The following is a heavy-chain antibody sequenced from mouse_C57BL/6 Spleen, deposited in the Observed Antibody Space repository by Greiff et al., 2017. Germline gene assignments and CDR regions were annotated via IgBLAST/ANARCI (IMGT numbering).Heavy chain of an antibody. V-gene: IGHV1-80*01. CDR2: IYPGDGDT. Sequence: VKLQESGAELVKPGASVKISCKASGYAFSSYWMNWVKQRPGKGLEWIGQIYPGDGDTNYNGKFKGKATLTADKSSSTAYMQLISLTSEDSAVYFCARWDYVPYWYFDVWGTGTTVTVSS. CDR3: ARWDYVPYWYFDV. CDR1: GYAFSSYW. D-gene: IGHD2-4*01. J-gene: IGHJ1*03.